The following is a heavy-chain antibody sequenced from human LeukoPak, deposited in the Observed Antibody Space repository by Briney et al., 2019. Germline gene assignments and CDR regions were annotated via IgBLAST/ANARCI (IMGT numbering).Heavy chain of an antibody. D-gene: IGHD2-2*01. CDR1: GFTFSNYA. J-gene: IGHJ5*02. CDR2: ISGSGDIT. CDR3: AKDWAIVVPAAMDWFDP. V-gene: IGHV3-23*01. Sequence: GGSLRLSCAASGFTFSNYAMSWVRQAPGKGLEWVSLISGSGDITYYADSVKGRFTISRDNSKNTLYLQMNSLRAEDTAVYYCAKDWAIVVPAAMDWFDPWGQGTLVTVSS.